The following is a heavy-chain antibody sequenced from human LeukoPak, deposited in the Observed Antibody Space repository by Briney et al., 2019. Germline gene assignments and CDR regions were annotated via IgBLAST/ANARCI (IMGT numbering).Heavy chain of an antibody. V-gene: IGHV3-30-3*01. CDR2: ILYDGSNK. J-gene: IGHJ4*02. D-gene: IGHD3-10*01. CDR1: GFTFSTHA. CDR3: ARIPYGSGTYTDY. Sequence: GGSLRLSCAASGFTFSTHAMHWVRQAPGKGLECVALILYDGSNKHYADSVKGRFTISRDNSKNTLYLQMNSLRAEDTAVYYCARIPYGSGTYTDYWGQGTLVTVSS.